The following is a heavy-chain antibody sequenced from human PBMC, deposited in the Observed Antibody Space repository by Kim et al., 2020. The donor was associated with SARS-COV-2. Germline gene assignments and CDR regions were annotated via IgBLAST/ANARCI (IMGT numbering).Heavy chain of an antibody. D-gene: IGHD4-17*01. Sequence: ASVKVSCKASGYTFTSYGISWVRQAPGQGLEWMGWISAYNGNTNYAQKLQGRVTMTTDTSTSTAYMELRSLRSDDTAVYYCARDRMNTVVTPKAFDIWGQGTMVTVSS. CDR2: ISAYNGNT. CDR1: GYTFTSYG. V-gene: IGHV1-18*04. J-gene: IGHJ3*02. CDR3: ARDRMNTVVTPKAFDI.